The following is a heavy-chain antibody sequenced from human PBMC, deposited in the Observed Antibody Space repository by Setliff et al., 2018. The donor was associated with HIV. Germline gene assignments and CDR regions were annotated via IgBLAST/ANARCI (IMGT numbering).Heavy chain of an antibody. CDR1: GGSISSGSYY. CDR3: ARASLNYGDYNWFDP. D-gene: IGHD4-17*01. Sequence: PSETLSLTCTVSGGSISSGSYYWSWIRQPAGKGLEWIGYIYYSGSTNYNPSLKSRVTISVDTSKNQFSLKLSSVTAADTAVYYCARASLNYGDYNWFDPWGQGALVTVSS. V-gene: IGHV4-61*10. J-gene: IGHJ5*02. CDR2: IYYSGST.